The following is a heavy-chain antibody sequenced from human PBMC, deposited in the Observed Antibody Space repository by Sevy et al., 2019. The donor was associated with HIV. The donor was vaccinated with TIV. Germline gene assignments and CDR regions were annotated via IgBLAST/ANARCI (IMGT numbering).Heavy chain of an antibody. CDR3: AADGRELLRGRAFDI. V-gene: IGHV1-58*01. CDR2: IVVGSGNT. Sequence: ASVKVSCKASGFTFTSSAVQWVRQARGQRLEWIGWIVVGSGNTNYAQKFQERVTITRDMSTSTAYMELSSLRSEDTAVYYCAADGRELLRGRAFDIWGQGTMVTVSS. J-gene: IGHJ3*02. D-gene: IGHD1-26*01. CDR1: GFTFTSSA.